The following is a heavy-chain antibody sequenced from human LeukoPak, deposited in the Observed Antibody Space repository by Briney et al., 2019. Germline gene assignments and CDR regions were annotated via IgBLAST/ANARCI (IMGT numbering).Heavy chain of an antibody. CDR3: ARQWGYYYDSSGYHDGPLDY. CDR2: IYPGDSDT. J-gene: IGHJ4*02. D-gene: IGHD3-22*01. V-gene: IGHV5-51*01. Sequence: GESLKISCKGSGYSFTNYWIGWVRQMPGKGLEWMGIIYPGDSDTRYSPSFQGQVTISADKSISTAYLQWSSLKASDTAMYYCARQWGYYYDSSGYHDGPLDYWGQGTLVTVSS. CDR1: GYSFTNYW.